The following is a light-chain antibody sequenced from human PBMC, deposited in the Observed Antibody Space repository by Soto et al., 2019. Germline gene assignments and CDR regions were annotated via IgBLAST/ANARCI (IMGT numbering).Light chain of an antibody. V-gene: IGKV1-5*03. CDR1: QSISNW. CDR2: KAS. Sequence: DIQMTQSPSTLSASVGDRVTITCRASQSISNWLAWYQQKPEKAPNLLIYKASSLESGVPSRFSGSGSGTEFTLTISSLQTDDFATYYCQQYNTYPLTFGGGTKVDIK. CDR3: QQYNTYPLT. J-gene: IGKJ4*01.